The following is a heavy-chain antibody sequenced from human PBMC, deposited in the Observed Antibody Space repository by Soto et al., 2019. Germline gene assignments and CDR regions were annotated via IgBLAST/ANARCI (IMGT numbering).Heavy chain of an antibody. CDR2: INHSGST. J-gene: IGHJ5*02. D-gene: IGHD6-13*01. Sequence: SETLSLTCAVYGGSFSGYYWSWIRQPPGKGLEWIGEINHSGSTNYNPSLKSRVTISVDTSKNQFSLKLSSVTAADTAVYYCARSFREQLIRTPAYNWFDPSGQGTLVTVSS. CDR3: ARSFREQLIRTPAYNWFDP. CDR1: GGSFSGYY. V-gene: IGHV4-34*01.